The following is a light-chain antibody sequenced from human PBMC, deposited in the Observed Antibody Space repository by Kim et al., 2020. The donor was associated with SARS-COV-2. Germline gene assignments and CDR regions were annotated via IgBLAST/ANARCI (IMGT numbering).Light chain of an antibody. CDR3: QQSYRTPPLT. CDR2: AAS. V-gene: IGKV1-39*01. Sequence: DVQVTQSPPSLSASVGDRVTISCRTSQNINTYLNWYQQKPGMAPKLLIYAASSLQSGVPSRFSGSGSGTHFTLTIKSLQAEDSATYYCQQSYRTPPLTFGGGTKVDIK. J-gene: IGKJ4*01. CDR1: QNINTY.